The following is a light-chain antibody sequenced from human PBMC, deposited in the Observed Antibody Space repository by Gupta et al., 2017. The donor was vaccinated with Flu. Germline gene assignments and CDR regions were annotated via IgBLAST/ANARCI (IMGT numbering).Light chain of an antibody. J-gene: IGKJ4*01. CDR2: LGS. CDR3: MQALQTPLT. Sequence: AAPGEPSSISCRSSQSLLHSNGYNYLEWYLQKPGQSPQLLIYLGSNRATGVPDRFSGSGSGTDFTLKISRVEAEDVGVYYCMQALQTPLTFGGGTKVEIK. V-gene: IGKV2-28*01. CDR1: QSLLHSNGYNY.